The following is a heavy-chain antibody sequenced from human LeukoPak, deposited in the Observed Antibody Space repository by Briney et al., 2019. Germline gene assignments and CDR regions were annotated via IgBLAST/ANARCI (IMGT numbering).Heavy chain of an antibody. CDR2: IYYSGST. V-gene: IGHV4-59*01. J-gene: IGHJ5*02. D-gene: IGHD1-26*01. CDR3: ARAYSGSLLVLSP. Sequence: SETLSLTCTVSGGSISSYYWSWIRQPPGKGLEWIGYIYYSGSTNYNPSLKSRVTISVDTSKNQFSLKLSSVTAADTAVYYCARAYSGSLLVLSPWGQGTLVTVSS. CDR1: GGSISSYY.